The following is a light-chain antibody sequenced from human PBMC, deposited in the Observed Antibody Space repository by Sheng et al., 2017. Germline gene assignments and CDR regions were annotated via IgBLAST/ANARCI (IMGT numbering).Light chain of an antibody. CDR2: EVS. V-gene: IGLV2-23*02. CDR3: CSYAGGSTSV. J-gene: IGLJ2*01. CDR1: SSNVGRYDF. Sequence: QSALTQPAAVSGSLGQSITISCTGTSSNVGRYDFVSWYQQYPDSRPKLMIFEVSKRPFGVSLRFSGSKSGATASLTISGLQADDEADYYCCSYAGGSTSVFGGGTKLTVL.